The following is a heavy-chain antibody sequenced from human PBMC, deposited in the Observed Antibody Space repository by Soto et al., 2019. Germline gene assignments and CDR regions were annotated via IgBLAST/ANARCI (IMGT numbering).Heavy chain of an antibody. CDR2: IYWDDGK. D-gene: IGHD3-9*01. V-gene: IGHV2-5*02. CDR1: GDSISSGYY. Sequence: TLSISCAVSGDSISSGYYWAWIRQPPGKALEWLALIYWDDGKRYSPSLKTRLNITKDTSKNQVVLTLTNVDPVDTATYYCAHRPAYDISTGYYPFDYWGQGSLVTVSS. J-gene: IGHJ4*02. CDR3: AHRPAYDISTGYYPFDY.